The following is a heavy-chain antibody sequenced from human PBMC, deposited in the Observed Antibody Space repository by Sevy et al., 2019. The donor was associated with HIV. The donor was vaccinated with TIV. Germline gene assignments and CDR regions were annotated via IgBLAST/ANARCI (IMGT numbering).Heavy chain of an antibody. D-gene: IGHD4-17*01. CDR3: ARDHVKDGDLGDYYYFAMDL. Sequence: GGSLRLSCAASGFTLSDYYMSWIRQAPGKGLEWVSYISGDSDYTKYYPDSVKGRFTISRDNAKNSVYLQMNSLRAEDTAVYYCARDHVKDGDLGDYYYFAMDLWGQGTTVTVSS. J-gene: IGHJ6*02. CDR2: ISGDSDYTK. V-gene: IGHV3-11*01. CDR1: GFTLSDYY.